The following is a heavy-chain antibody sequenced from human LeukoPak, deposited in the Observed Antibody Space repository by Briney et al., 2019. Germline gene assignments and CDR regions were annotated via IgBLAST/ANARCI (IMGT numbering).Heavy chain of an antibody. Sequence: SETLSLTCTVSGDSISSGTYYWSWIRQPAGKGLEWIGRVYSSGSTNYNPSLKSRVTISIDTSKNQFSLKLSSVTAADTATYYCARGVGSSSSNWFDPRGQGTLVTVSS. V-gene: IGHV4-61*02. CDR1: GDSISSGTYY. CDR3: ARGVGSSSSNWFDP. D-gene: IGHD6-6*01. J-gene: IGHJ5*02. CDR2: VYSSGST.